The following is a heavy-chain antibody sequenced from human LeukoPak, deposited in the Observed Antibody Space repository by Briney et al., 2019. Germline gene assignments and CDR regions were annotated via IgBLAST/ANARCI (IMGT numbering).Heavy chain of an antibody. Sequence: PGGSLRLSCAASGFTFSSYGMHWVRQAPGKGLEWVAVISYDGSNKYYADSVKCRFTISRDNSKNTLYLQMNSLRAEDTAAYYCAKEGDYYYYYYGMDVWGQGTTVTVSS. CDR2: ISYDGSNK. D-gene: IGHD4-11*01. J-gene: IGHJ6*02. CDR1: GFTFSSYG. V-gene: IGHV3-30*18. CDR3: AKEGDYYYYYYGMDV.